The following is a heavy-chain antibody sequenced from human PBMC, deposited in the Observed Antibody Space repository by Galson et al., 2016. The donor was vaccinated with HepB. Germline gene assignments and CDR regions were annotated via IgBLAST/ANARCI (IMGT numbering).Heavy chain of an antibody. CDR3: ARDWGFLGGVTQNWFDP. CDR2: LRTHNGNT. CDR1: GYSFLNYG. D-gene: IGHD3-16*01. Sequence: SVKVSCKASGYSFLNYGISWVRQAPGQGLEWMGRLRTHNGNTNYAQKVQGRVTLTADTSTTTVYMELRSLRPDDTAIYYCARDWGFLGGVTQNWFDPWGQGALVIVSS. V-gene: IGHV1-18*04. J-gene: IGHJ5*02.